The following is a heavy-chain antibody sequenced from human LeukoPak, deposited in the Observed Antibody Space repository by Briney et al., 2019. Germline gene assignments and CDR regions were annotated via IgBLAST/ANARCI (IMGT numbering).Heavy chain of an antibody. CDR3: ARVFDTMVRGVKRFDP. Sequence: PSETLSLTCAVYGGSFSGYYWSWIRQPPGKGLEWIGEINHSGSTNYNPSLKSRVTISVDTSKNQFSLKLSSVTAADTAVYCCARVFDTMVRGVKRFDPWGQGTLVTVSS. CDR2: INHSGST. CDR1: GGSFSGYY. D-gene: IGHD3-10*01. V-gene: IGHV4-34*01. J-gene: IGHJ5*02.